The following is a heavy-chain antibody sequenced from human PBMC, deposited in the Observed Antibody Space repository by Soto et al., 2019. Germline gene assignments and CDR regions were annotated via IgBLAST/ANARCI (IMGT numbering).Heavy chain of an antibody. D-gene: IGHD6-13*01. CDR1: GFSFSDYA. CDR3: AKRSPYSSGWYSPIFDY. V-gene: IGHV3-23*01. CDR2: ISESGGST. J-gene: IGHJ4*02. Sequence: GGSLRLSCAASGFSFSDYAMSWVRQAPGKGLEWVSVISESGGSTHYADSVRGRFTVSRDNSKNPLSLRMNSLRDEDTAVYFCAKRSPYSSGWYSPIFDYWGQGALVTVSS.